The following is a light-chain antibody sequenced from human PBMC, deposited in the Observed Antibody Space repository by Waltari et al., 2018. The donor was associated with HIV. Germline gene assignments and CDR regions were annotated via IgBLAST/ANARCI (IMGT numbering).Light chain of an antibody. CDR2: GAS. CDR3: QQYNNWPQTWPPGT. J-gene: IGKJ1*01. Sequence: EIVMTQSPATVSVSPGERATLSCRASQSLSSNLAWYQQKPGQAPRLLIYGASTRAIGVPARFSGSGSGTEFTLTSSSLQSEDFGVYYCQQYNNWPQTWPPGTFGQGTKVEIK. CDR1: QSLSSN. V-gene: IGKV3-15*01.